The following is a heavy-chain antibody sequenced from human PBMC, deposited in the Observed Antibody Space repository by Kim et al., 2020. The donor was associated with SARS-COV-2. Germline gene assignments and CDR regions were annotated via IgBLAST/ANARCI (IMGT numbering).Heavy chain of an antibody. J-gene: IGHJ4*02. CDR3: ARDPYDILTGEKNLEYYFDY. Sequence: RVTISVDTSKNQFSLKLSSVTAADTAVYYCARDPYDILTGEKNLEYYFDYWGQGTLVTVSS. D-gene: IGHD3-9*01. V-gene: IGHV4-39*07.